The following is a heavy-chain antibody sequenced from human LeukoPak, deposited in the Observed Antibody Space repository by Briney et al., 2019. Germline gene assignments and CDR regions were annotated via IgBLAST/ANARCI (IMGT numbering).Heavy chain of an antibody. CDR2: TRNKANSYTT. J-gene: IGHJ3*02. Sequence: GGSLRLSCAASGFTFSDHYMDWVRQAPGKGLEWVGRTRNKANSYTTEYAASVKGRFTISRDDSKNSLYLQMNSLKTEDTAVYYCARDSPPTYCGGDCYGAFDIWGQGTMVTVSS. V-gene: IGHV3-72*01. D-gene: IGHD2-21*02. CDR3: ARDSPPTYCGGDCYGAFDI. CDR1: GFTFSDHY.